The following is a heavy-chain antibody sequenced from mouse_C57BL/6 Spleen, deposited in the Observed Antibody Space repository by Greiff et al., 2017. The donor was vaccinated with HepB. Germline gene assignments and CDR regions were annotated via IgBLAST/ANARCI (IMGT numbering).Heavy chain of an antibody. CDR1: GFTFSDYG. CDR3: AKIYDYDGAMDY. J-gene: IGHJ4*01. CDR2: ISSGSGTI. Sequence: DVHLVESGGGLVKPGGSLKLSCAASGFTFSDYGMHWVRQAPEKGLEWVAYISSGSGTIYYADTVKGRFTITRDNAKNTLFLQMTSLRSEDTAMYYCAKIYDYDGAMDYWGQGTSVTVSS. D-gene: IGHD2-4*01. V-gene: IGHV5-17*01.